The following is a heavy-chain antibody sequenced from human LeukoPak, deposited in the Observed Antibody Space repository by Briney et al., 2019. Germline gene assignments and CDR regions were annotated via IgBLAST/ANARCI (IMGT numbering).Heavy chain of an antibody. CDR2: ISGSGGST. CDR1: GFTFSSYA. CDR3: AKSIYYYDTNPDFDY. V-gene: IGHV3-23*01. Sequence: GGSLRLSCAASGFTFSSYAMSWVRQAPGKGLEWVSAISGSGGSTYYADSLKGRFTISRDNSKNTLYLQMNSLRAEDTAVYYCAKSIYYYDTNPDFDYWGQGTLVTVSS. J-gene: IGHJ4*02. D-gene: IGHD3-22*01.